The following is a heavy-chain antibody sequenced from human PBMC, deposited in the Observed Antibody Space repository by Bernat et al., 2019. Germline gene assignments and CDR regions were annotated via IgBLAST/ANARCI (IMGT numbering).Heavy chain of an antibody. J-gene: IGHJ4*02. Sequence: QVQLQESGPGLVKPSQTLSLTCTVSGGSISSSSYYWGWIRQPPGKGLEWIGSIYYSGSTYYNPSLKSRVTISVDTSKNQFSLKLSSVTAADTAVYYCARLEYYDFWSGPGYFDYWGQGTLVTVSS. V-gene: IGHV4-39*01. CDR3: ARLEYYDFWSGPGYFDY. D-gene: IGHD3-3*01. CDR2: IYYSGST. CDR1: GGSISSSSYY.